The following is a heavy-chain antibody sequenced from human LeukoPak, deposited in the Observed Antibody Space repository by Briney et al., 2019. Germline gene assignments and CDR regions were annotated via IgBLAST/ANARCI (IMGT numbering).Heavy chain of an antibody. CDR2: ISWNSGSI. D-gene: IGHD5-24*01. CDR3: AKAAGRDGYNFDY. J-gene: IGHJ4*02. Sequence: GGSLRLSCAASGFTFDDYAMHWVRQAPGKGLEWVSGISWNSGSIGYADSVKGRFTISRNNAKNSLYLQMNSLRAEDTALYYCAKAAGRDGYNFDYWGQGTLVTVSS. CDR1: GFTFDDYA. V-gene: IGHV3-9*01.